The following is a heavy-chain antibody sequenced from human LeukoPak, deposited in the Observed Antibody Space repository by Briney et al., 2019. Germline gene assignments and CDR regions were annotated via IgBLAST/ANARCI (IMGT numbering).Heavy chain of an antibody. D-gene: IGHD3-22*01. V-gene: IGHV4-4*07. Sequence: PSETLSLTCTVSGGSISSYYWSWIRQPAGKGLEWIGRIYTSGSSNYNPSLKSRVTMSVDTSKNQFSLKLSSVTAADTAVYYCARERGGRSLITMIVVVTPRGYFDLWGRGTLVTVSS. CDR2: IYTSGSS. CDR1: GGSISSYY. J-gene: IGHJ2*01. CDR3: ARERGGRSLITMIVVVTPRGYFDL.